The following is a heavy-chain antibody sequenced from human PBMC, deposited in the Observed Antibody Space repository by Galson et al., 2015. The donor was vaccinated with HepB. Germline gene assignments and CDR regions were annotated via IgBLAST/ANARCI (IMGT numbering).Heavy chain of an antibody. D-gene: IGHD5-24*01. Sequence: CAISGDSVSSNSAAWNWIRQSPSRGLEWLGRTYYRSKWYNDYAVSVKSRITINPDTSKNQFSLQLNSVTPEDTAVYYCARGGGHVVEMATFYYYYGMDVWGQGTTVTVSS. J-gene: IGHJ6*02. CDR2: TYYRSKWYN. CDR3: ARGGGHVVEMATFYYYYGMDV. CDR1: GDSVSSNSAA. V-gene: IGHV6-1*01.